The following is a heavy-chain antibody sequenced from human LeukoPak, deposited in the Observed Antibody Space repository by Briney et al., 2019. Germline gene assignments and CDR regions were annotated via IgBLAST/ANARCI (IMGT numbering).Heavy chain of an antibody. V-gene: IGHV3-30*03. J-gene: IGHJ4*02. D-gene: IGHD6-19*01. CDR2: ISKDGSYE. CDR1: GFTFSGFG. Sequence: GGSLRLSCAASGFTFSGFGMHWVRQPPGKGLEWVSLISKDGSYEFYADSVKGRFAISRDNFKNTLFLDMASLGPEDTAVYYCARDWFESGWHLDYWGQGALVTVSS. CDR3: ARDWFESGWHLDY.